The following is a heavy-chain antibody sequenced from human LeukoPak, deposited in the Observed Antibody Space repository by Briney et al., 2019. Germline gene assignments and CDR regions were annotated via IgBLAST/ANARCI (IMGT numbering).Heavy chain of an antibody. Sequence: GGSLRLSCAASGFTFSSYSMNWVRQAPGKGLEWVSSISSSSSYIYYADSVKGRFTISRDNAKNSLYLQMNSLRAEDTAVYYLARLGAGYCSGGSCDGAFDIWGQGTMVTVSS. V-gene: IGHV3-21*01. CDR1: GFTFSSYS. CDR3: ARLGAGYCSGGSCDGAFDI. CDR2: ISSSSSYI. D-gene: IGHD2-15*01. J-gene: IGHJ3*02.